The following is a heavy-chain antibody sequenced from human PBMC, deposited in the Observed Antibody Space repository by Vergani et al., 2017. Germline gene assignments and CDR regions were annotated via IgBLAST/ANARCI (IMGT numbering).Heavy chain of an antibody. V-gene: IGHV4-39*07. D-gene: IGHD5-12*01. J-gene: IGHJ4*02. Sequence: QLQLQESGPGLVKPSETLSLTCTVSGGSISSSSYYWGWIRQPPGKGLAWIGSIYYSGSTYYNPSLKSRVTISVDTSKNQFSLKLSSVTAADTAVYYCARDPGVATIRSFDYGGQGTRVTVSS. CDR3: ARDPGVATIRSFDY. CDR2: IYYSGST. CDR1: GGSISSSSYY.